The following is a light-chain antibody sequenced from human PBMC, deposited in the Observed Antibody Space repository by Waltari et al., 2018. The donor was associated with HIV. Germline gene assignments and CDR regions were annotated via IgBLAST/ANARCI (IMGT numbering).Light chain of an antibody. V-gene: IGLV1-44*01. CDR3: GTWDDSLNGWEV. CDR1: SSNIGNDA. J-gene: IGLJ2*01. CDR2: SNN. Sequence: QSVLTQPPSASGTPGQTVTISCSGSSSNIGNDAVNWYQQLPGTAPKLLIYSNNQPPAGVPDRFSGSKSGTSASLAISGLQSEDQADYYCGTWDDSLNGWEVFGGGTTLTVL.